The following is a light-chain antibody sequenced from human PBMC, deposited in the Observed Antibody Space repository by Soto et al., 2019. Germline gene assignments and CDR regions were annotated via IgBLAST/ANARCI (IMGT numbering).Light chain of an antibody. CDR2: KAS. Sequence: DIQMTQSPSSLSASVGDRVTITCRASQTISSWLAWYQQKPGKAPKLLIYKASTLKSGVPSRFSGSGSGTEFSLSITGLQPDDFATYYCQYYRGLSSFGPGTKVDIK. J-gene: IGKJ3*01. CDR1: QTISSW. V-gene: IGKV1-5*03. CDR3: QYYRGLSS.